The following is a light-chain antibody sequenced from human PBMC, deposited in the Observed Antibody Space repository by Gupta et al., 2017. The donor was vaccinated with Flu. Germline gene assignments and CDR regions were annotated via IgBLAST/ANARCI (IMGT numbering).Light chain of an antibody. J-gene: IGKJ2*03. Sequence: EIVLTHSPAILSVSPGGRATLSCRASQSVSTNLAWYQQKPGQAPRLLMYGASTRATGIPARFSGSRSGTQFTLTIISLQSEDFAVYYCQQYADWPPDSFGQGTKLDIK. V-gene: IGKV3-15*01. CDR3: QQYADWPPDS. CDR1: QSVSTN. CDR2: GAS.